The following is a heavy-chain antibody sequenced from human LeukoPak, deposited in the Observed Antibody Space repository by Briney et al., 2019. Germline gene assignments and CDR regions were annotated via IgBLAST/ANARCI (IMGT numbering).Heavy chain of an antibody. Sequence: PSETLSLTCTVSGGSISSYYWSWIRQPPGKGLEWIGYIDYSGSTNYNPSLKSRVTISVDTSKNQFSLKLSSVTAADTAVYYCARGYYYGSGTPRLLFDYWGQGTLVTVSS. CDR1: GGSISSYY. J-gene: IGHJ4*02. CDR3: ARGYYYGSGTPRLLFDY. D-gene: IGHD3-10*01. V-gene: IGHV4-59*08. CDR2: IDYSGST.